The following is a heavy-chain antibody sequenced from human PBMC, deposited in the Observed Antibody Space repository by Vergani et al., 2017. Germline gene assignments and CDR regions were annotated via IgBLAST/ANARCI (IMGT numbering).Heavy chain of an antibody. Sequence: EVQLVQSGAEVKKPGESLKISCQISGYSFTNYWIVWVRQMPGKGLEWMGIIHPADSDTRYSPSCQGQFNISVDKSISTAYLQRSSLRASDSAMYYCARLYGRDSSGSKYFDYWGQGTLVTVSS. CDR1: GYSFTNYW. V-gene: IGHV5-51*01. CDR2: IHPADSDT. J-gene: IGHJ4*02. CDR3: ARLYGRDSSGSKYFDY. D-gene: IGHD3-22*01.